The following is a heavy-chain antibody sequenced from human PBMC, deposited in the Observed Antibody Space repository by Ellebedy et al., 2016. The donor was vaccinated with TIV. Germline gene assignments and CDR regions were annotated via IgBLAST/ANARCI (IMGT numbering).Heavy chain of an antibody. CDR2: VLGGGTST. V-gene: IGHV3-21*01. CDR3: ARKVPAPTTVPPNWYFDL. CDR1: GFTFSTYT. Sequence: GESLKISCAASGFTFSTYTMNWVRQAPGKGLEWVSGVLGGGTSTYYANSVKGRFTISRDNAKDSLYLQMNSLRAEDTAVYYCARKVPAPTTVPPNWYFDLWGRGTLVTVSS. D-gene: IGHD4-17*01. J-gene: IGHJ2*01.